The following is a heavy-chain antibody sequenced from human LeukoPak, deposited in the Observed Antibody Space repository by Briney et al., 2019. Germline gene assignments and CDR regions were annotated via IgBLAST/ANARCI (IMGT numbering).Heavy chain of an antibody. CDR3: ARARLVRGPVTPLYYFDY. J-gene: IGHJ4*02. Sequence: GASVKVSCKASVYTFTTYDINWVRQATGQGREWMGWMNPNSANTGYAQKFQGRVTITRNNSTSTAYMELTSLRSDDTAVYYCARARLVRGPVTPLYYFDYWGQGVLVTVSS. D-gene: IGHD2-8*02. CDR1: VYTFTTYD. CDR2: MNPNSANT. V-gene: IGHV1-8*03.